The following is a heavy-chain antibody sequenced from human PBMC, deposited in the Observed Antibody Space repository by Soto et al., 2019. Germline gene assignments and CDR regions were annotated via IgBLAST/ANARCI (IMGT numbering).Heavy chain of an antibody. Sequence: VQLVESGGGLVQPGRSLRLSCAASEFSFDDYVMHWVRQGPGKGLEWVSGLDWNGVSIGYADSVKGRFTISRDNAKNSLYLQMNSLRSEDTALYYCAKDIARYSGYEGAFDIWGQGTMVTVSS. CDR2: LDWNGVSI. D-gene: IGHD5-12*01. V-gene: IGHV3-9*01. CDR3: AKDIARYSGYEGAFDI. CDR1: EFSFDDYV. J-gene: IGHJ3*02.